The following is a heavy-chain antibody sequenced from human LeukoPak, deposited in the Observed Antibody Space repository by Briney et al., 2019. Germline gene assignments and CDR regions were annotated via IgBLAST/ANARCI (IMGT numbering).Heavy chain of an antibody. D-gene: IGHD3-10*01. CDR2: ISGSGGST. CDR3: AKDTGHWVMYFFGSGSYFDH. CDR1: GFTFSSYA. V-gene: IGHV3-23*01. Sequence: PGGSLRLSCAASGFTFSSYAMSWVRQAPGKGLEWVSAISGSGGSTYYADSVKGRFTISRDNSESTVYLQMSSLRVDDTAVYYCAKDTGHWVMYFFGSGSYFDHWGQGALVTVSS. J-gene: IGHJ4*02.